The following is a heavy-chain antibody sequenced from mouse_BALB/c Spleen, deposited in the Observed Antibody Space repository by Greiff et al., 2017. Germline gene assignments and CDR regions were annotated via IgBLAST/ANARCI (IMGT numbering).Heavy chain of an antibody. V-gene: IGHV5-12-1*01. CDR1: GFAFSSYD. Sequence: EVKLVESGGGLVKPGGSLKLSCAASGFAFSSYDMSWVRQTPEKRLEWVAYISSGGGSTYYPDTVKGRFTISRDNAKNTLYLQMSSLKSEDTAMYYCARRRPTATIAYWGQGTLVTVSA. D-gene: IGHD1-2*01. CDR2: ISSGGGST. CDR3: ARRRPTATIAY. J-gene: IGHJ3*01.